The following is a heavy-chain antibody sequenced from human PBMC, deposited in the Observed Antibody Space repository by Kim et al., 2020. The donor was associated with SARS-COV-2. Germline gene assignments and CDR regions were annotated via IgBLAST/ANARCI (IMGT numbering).Heavy chain of an antibody. CDR1: GGTFSSYA. V-gene: IGHV1-69*13. J-gene: IGHJ6*02. D-gene: IGHD3-16*01. Sequence: SVKVSCKASGGTFSSYAISWVRQAPGQGLEWMGGIIPIFGTANYAQKFQGRVTITADESTSTAYMELSSLRSEDTAVYYCARDERFGDSHYYYGMHVWGQGTTVTVSS. CDR2: IIPIFGTA. CDR3: ARDERFGDSHYYYGMHV.